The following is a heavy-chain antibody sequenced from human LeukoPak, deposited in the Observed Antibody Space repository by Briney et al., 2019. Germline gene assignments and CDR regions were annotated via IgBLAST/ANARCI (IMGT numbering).Heavy chain of an antibody. CDR2: ISSSSSYI. V-gene: IGHV3-21*04. J-gene: IGHJ3*02. CDR1: GFTFSSYS. D-gene: IGHD3-10*01. Sequence: GGSLRLSCAASGFTFSSYSMNWVRQAPGKGLEWVSSISSSSSYIYYADSVKGRFTISRDNAKNSLYLQMNSLRAEDTAVYYCAKEGRADGSGSYYRAGAFDIWGQGTMVTVSS. CDR3: AKEGRADGSGSYYRAGAFDI.